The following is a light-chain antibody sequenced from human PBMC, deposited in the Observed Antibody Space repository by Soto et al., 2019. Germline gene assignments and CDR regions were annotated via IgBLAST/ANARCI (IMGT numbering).Light chain of an antibody. CDR1: QSVSSY. CDR2: DAS. Sequence: EIVMTQSPAILSVSPGEIATLSFRASQSVSSYLAWYQQKPGQAPRLLIYDASTRATGIPARFSGSGSGTDFTLTITSLEPEDFAVYYCQQRSNWPHTFGQGTKV. J-gene: IGKJ1*01. CDR3: QQRSNWPHT. V-gene: IGKV3-11*01.